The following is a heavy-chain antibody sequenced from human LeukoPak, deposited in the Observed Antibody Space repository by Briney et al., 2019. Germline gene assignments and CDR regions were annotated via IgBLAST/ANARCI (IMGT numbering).Heavy chain of an antibody. CDR3: ARDWASRGYSYGYYYYYYMDV. CDR2: INPNNGGT. V-gene: IGHV1-2*02. Sequence: ASIKVSCKASGYTFTDYYIHWVRQAPGQGLEWMGWINPNNGGTNYAQKFQGRVTMTRDTSISTAYMELSRLRSDDTAVYYCARDWASRGYSYGYYYYYYMDVWGKGTTVTVSS. J-gene: IGHJ6*03. CDR1: GYTFTDYY. D-gene: IGHD5-18*01.